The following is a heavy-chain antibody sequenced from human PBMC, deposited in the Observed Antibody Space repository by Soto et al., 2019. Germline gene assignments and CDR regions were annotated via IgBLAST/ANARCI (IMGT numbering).Heavy chain of an antibody. CDR3: ARDGLNGSGGRCFGVPMDV. D-gene: IGHD2-15*01. J-gene: IGHJ6*03. Sequence: EVQLVESGGGLVQPGGSLRLSCAASGFTVSSKYMSWVRQAPGRGLEWVSLIYSGGSTSYADSVKGRFTISRDNSKNTLYLQMNSLRDEDTAVHYCARDGLNGSGGRCFGVPMDVWGIGTTVTVSS. CDR1: GFTVSSKY. CDR2: IYSGGST. V-gene: IGHV3-66*01.